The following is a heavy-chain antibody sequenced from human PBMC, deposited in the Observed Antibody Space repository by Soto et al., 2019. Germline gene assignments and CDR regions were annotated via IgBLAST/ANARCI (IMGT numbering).Heavy chain of an antibody. D-gene: IGHD5-18*01. CDR1: GYTFTSYG. J-gene: IGHJ4*02. CDR2: ISAYNGNT. Sequence: GASVKVSCKASGYTFTSYGISWVRQAPGQGLERMGWISAYNGNTNYAQKLQGRVTMTTDTSTSTAYMELRSLRSDDTAVYYCARDIQGYSYGDLVDYWGQGTLVTVSS. V-gene: IGHV1-18*01. CDR3: ARDIQGYSYGDLVDY.